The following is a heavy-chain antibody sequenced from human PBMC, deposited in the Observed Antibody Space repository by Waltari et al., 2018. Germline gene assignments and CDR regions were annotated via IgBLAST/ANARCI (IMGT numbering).Heavy chain of an antibody. V-gene: IGHV4-59*01. CDR1: GGSISSYY. J-gene: IGHJ4*02. CDR2: IYYSGST. Sequence: QVQLQESGPGLVKPSETLSLTCTVSGGSISSYYWSWIRQPPGKGLEWIGYIYYSGSTNYNPSLKSRVTISVDTSKNQFSLKLSSVTAADTAVYYCARQYSSGWYVVYFDYWGQGTLVTVSS. CDR3: ARQYSSGWYVVYFDY. D-gene: IGHD6-19*01.